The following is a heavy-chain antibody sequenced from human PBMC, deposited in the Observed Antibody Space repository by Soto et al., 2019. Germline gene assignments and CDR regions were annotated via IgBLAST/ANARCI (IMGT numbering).Heavy chain of an antibody. J-gene: IGHJ4*02. V-gene: IGHV3-64D*06. CDR3: VAGYPVKTTPFDY. CDR2: ISSNGGST. CDR1: GFTFSSYA. D-gene: IGHD2-15*01. Sequence: PWGSLRLSCSASGFTFSSYAMHWVRQAPGKGLEYVSAISSNGGSTYYADSVKGRFTISRDNSKNTLYLQMSSLRAEDTAVYYCVAGYPVKTTPFDYWGQGTLVTVSS.